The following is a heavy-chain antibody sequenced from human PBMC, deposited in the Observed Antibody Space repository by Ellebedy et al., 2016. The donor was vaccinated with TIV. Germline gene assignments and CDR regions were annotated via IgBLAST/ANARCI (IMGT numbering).Heavy chain of an antibody. V-gene: IGHV4-39*07. J-gene: IGHJ6*02. CDR2: IYYSGST. D-gene: IGHD6-13*01. CDR3: ARDPYYSSSWGLLDV. Sequence: SETLSLXCTVSGGSISSSSYYWGWIRQPPGKGLEWIGSIYYSGSTYYNPSLKSRVTISVDTSKNQFSLKLSSVTAADTAVYYCARDPYYSSSWGLLDVWGQGTTVTVSS. CDR1: GGSISSSSYY.